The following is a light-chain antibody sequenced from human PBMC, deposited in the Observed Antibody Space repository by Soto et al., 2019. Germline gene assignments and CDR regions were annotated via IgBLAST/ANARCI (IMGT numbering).Light chain of an antibody. J-gene: IGLJ7*01. Sequence: QPVLTQAPSASGTPGQTVTISCSGSSSNIGSHYVYWYQQLPGTAPKLLIYRNDQRPSGVPDRFSGSKAGTSASLAISGLRSEDEGDYYCGAWDDSLNGAVFGGGTQLTVL. CDR1: SSNIGSHY. CDR2: RND. V-gene: IGLV1-47*01. CDR3: GAWDDSLNGAV.